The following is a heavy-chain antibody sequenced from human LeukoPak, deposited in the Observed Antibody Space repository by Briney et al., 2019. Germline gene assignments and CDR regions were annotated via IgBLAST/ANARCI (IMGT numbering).Heavy chain of an antibody. CDR1: GFTFDDYA. CDR3: AKFTGWYTDY. D-gene: IGHD6-19*01. Sequence: PGRSLRLSCAASGFTFDDYAMHWVRQAPGKGLEWVSGISWNSGSIGYADSVKGRFTISRDNSKNTLYLQMNSLRAEDTAIYFCAKFTGWYTDYWGQGTLVTVSS. J-gene: IGHJ4*02. CDR2: ISWNSGSI. V-gene: IGHV3-9*01.